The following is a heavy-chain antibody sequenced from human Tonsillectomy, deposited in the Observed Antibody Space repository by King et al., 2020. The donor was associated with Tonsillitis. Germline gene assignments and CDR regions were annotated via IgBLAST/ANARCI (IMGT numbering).Heavy chain of an antibody. CDR3: AKDPDTVTTFLGWFDP. D-gene: IGHD4-17*01. J-gene: IGHJ5*02. V-gene: IGHV3-30*18. CDR1: GFTFSSYG. CDR2: ISYDGSNK. Sequence: VQLVESGGGVVQPGRSLRLSCAASGFTFSSYGMHWVRQAPGKGLEWVAVISYDGSNKYYADSEKGRFTISRDNSKNTLYLQMNSLRAEDTAVYYCAKDPDTVTTFLGWFDPWGQGTLVTVSS.